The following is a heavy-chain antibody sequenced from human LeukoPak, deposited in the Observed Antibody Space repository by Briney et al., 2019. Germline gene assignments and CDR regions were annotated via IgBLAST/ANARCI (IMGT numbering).Heavy chain of an antibody. CDR3: ARGHLQAPVYSTSWYRAYNWFDP. CDR1: GYTFTSYD. CDR2: MNPNSGNT. J-gene: IGHJ5*02. Sequence: ASVKVSCKASGYTFTSYDINWVRQATGQGLEWMGWMNPNSGNTGYAQKFKGRVTITRNTAISTAYMELSSLRSEDTAVYYCARGHLQAPVYSTSWYRAYNWFDPWGQGVLVTVSS. V-gene: IGHV1-8*03. D-gene: IGHD6-13*01.